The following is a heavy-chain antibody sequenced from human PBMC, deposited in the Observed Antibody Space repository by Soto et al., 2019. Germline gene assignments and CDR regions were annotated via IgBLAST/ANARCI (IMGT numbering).Heavy chain of an antibody. V-gene: IGHV1-3*01. Sequence: ASVKVSWKASGYTFTSYAMHWVRQAPGQRLEWMGWINAGNGNTKYSQKFQGRVTITRDTSASTAYMELSSLRSEDTAVYYCARGRVTMVRGVTQDYWGQGTLVTVSS. CDR3: ARGRVTMVRGVTQDY. D-gene: IGHD3-10*01. CDR1: GYTFTSYA. J-gene: IGHJ4*02. CDR2: INAGNGNT.